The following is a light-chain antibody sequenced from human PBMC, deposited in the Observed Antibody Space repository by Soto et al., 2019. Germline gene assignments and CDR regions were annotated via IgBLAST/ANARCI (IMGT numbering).Light chain of an antibody. Sequence: PSSLSASVGDRVTITCRASQSISSYLNWYQQKPGKAPKLLIYAASSLQSGVPSRFSGSGSGTDFTLTISSLQPEDFATYYCQQSYSTFLITFGQGTRLEIK. CDR3: QQSYSTFLIT. CDR2: AAS. V-gene: IGKV1-39*01. CDR1: QSISSY. J-gene: IGKJ5*01.